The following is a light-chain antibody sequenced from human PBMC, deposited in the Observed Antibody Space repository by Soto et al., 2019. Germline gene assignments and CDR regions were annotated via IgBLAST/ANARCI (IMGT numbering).Light chain of an antibody. V-gene: IGKV3-20*01. J-gene: IGKJ1*01. CDR2: GAS. Sequence: VLTQSPATLSLSPGERATLSCRASQSVSTNYLAWYQRKPGQAPRLLIYGASSRATGIPDRFSGSGSGTDFTLTITRLEPEDFAVYYCQQYGSSPPTFGQGTKVEIK. CDR1: QSVSTNY. CDR3: QQYGSSPPT.